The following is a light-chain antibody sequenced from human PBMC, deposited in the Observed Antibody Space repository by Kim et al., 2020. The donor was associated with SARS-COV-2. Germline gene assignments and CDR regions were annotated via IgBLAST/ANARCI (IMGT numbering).Light chain of an antibody. Sequence: PGEGATLSCRASESVSSYLAGYQQKPGQAPRLLIYDASNRATGIPARFSGSGSGTDFTLTISSLEPEDFAVYYCQQRSNWPPTVTFGPGTKVDIK. CDR1: ESVSSY. J-gene: IGKJ3*01. V-gene: IGKV3-11*01. CDR2: DAS. CDR3: QQRSNWPPTVT.